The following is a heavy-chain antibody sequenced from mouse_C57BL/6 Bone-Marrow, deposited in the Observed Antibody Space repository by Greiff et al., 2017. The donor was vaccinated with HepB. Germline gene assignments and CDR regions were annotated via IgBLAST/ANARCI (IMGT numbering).Heavy chain of an antibody. Sequence: DVHLVESGGGLVQPKGSLKLSCAASGFSFNTYAMNWVRQAPGKGLEWVARIRSKSNNYATYYADSVKDRFTISRDDSESMLYLQMNNLKTEDTAMYYCVRPPEIYYYGSSYVAWFAYWGQGTLVTVSA. D-gene: IGHD1-1*01. J-gene: IGHJ3*01. CDR2: IRSKSNNYAT. V-gene: IGHV10-1*01. CDR1: GFSFNTYA. CDR3: VRPPEIYYYGSSYVAWFAY.